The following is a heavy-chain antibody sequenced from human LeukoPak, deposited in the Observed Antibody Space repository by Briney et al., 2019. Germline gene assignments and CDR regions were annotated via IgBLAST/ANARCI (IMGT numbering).Heavy chain of an antibody. D-gene: IGHD1-26*01. V-gene: IGHV4-61*02. CDR1: GGSISSGSNY. Sequence: PSETLSLTCTVSGGSISSGSNYWSWIRQPAGKGLEWIGRIYTSGSTNYNPSLKGRVTISVDTSKNQFSLKLSSVTAADTAVYYCARDRPDYSGSYYFDYWGQGTLVTVSS. J-gene: IGHJ4*02. CDR2: IYTSGST. CDR3: ARDRPDYSGSYYFDY.